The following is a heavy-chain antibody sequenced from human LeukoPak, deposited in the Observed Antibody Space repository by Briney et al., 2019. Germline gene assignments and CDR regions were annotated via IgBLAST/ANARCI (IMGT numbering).Heavy chain of an antibody. J-gene: IGHJ4*02. D-gene: IGHD2-2*01. V-gene: IGHV4-30-2*01. CDR2: IYHGGNT. CDR1: GGSISSCGYH. CDR3: ASYCSTTSCPFDY. Sequence: SETLSLTCTVSGGSISSCGYHWGWIRQPPGKGLEWIGYIYHGGNTYYNPSLKSRVTISLDRSKNQFSLRLTSVTAADAAVYYCASYCSTTSCPFDYWGQGTLVTVSS.